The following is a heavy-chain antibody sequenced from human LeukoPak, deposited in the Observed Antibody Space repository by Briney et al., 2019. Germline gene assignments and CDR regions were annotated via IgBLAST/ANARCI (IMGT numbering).Heavy chain of an antibody. J-gene: IGHJ4*02. CDR3: ARPYSMIAAAGTGFDY. CDR2: ISAYNGNT. CDR1: GYTFTSYG. V-gene: IGHV1-18*01. Sequence: ASVKVSCKASGYTFTSYGISLVRQAPGQGLEWMGWISAYNGNTNYAQKLQGRVTMTTDTSTSTAYMELRSLRSDDTAVYYCARPYSMIAAAGTGFDYWGEGTLVTVS. D-gene: IGHD6-13*01.